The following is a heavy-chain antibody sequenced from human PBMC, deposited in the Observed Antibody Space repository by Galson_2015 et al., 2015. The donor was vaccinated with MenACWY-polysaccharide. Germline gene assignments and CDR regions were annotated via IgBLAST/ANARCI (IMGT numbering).Heavy chain of an antibody. D-gene: IGHD3-22*01. CDR2: INPNSGGT. CDR3: ARLSYYYDSSGYYPHDY. CDR1: GYTFTGYY. Sequence: SVKVSCKASGYTFTGYYMHWVRQAPGQGLEWMGWINPNSGGTNYAQKFQGRVTMTRDTSISTAYMELSRLRSDDTAVYYCARLSYYYDSSGYYPHDYWGQGTLVTVSS. V-gene: IGHV1-2*02. J-gene: IGHJ4*02.